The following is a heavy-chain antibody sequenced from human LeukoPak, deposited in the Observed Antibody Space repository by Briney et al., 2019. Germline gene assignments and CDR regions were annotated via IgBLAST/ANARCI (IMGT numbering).Heavy chain of an antibody. D-gene: IGHD3-3*01. CDR3: ARRSYDFWSGYYPFDY. J-gene: IGHJ4*02. CDR1: GYSFTSYW. CDR2: IYPGDSDT. Sequence: GESLKISCKGSGYSFTSYWIGWVRQMPGKGLELMGIIYPGDSDTRYSPSFQGQVTISADKSISTAYLQWSSLKASDTAMYYCARRSYDFWSGYYPFDYWGQGTLVTVSS. V-gene: IGHV5-51*01.